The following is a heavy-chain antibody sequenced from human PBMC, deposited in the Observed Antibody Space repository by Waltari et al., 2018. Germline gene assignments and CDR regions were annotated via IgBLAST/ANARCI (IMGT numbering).Heavy chain of an antibody. D-gene: IGHD1-1*01. CDR1: GGTFGSFA. V-gene: IGHV1-69*12. CDR2: IIPSFGTP. Sequence: QVQLVQSGTEVKKPGSSVKVSCKASGGTFGSFALSWVRQAPGQGLEWLGGIIPSFGTPNYAAKFQGRVTIAADESTNTVFMELRSLRFEDTAVYFCARRQLGGPLDPWGQGTLVTVSS. CDR3: ARRQLGGPLDP. J-gene: IGHJ5*02.